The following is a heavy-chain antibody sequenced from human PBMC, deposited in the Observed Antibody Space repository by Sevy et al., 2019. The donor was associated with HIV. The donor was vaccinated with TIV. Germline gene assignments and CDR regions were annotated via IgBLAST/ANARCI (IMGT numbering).Heavy chain of an antibody. J-gene: IGHJ4*02. CDR3: ASKRGYTHGPFES. CDR1: GGSVSNGDYY. Sequence: SETLSLTCDVSGGSVSNGDYYWSWIRQPPGKGREWFGYIYYSGSGYYNPFLKSRVTISVDTSKNQFSLKLKSVTAADTAIYYCASKRGYTHGPFESWGQGALVTVSS. CDR2: IYYSGSG. D-gene: IGHD5-12*01. V-gene: IGHV4-30-4*01.